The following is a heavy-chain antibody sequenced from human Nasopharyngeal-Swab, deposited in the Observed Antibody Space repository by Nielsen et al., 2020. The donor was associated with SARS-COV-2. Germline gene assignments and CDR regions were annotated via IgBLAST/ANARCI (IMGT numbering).Heavy chain of an antibody. D-gene: IGHD3-10*01. CDR1: GFTFSSYG. CDR3: AIIPLKHDYGSGSYDY. J-gene: IGHJ4*02. Sequence: GGSLRLSCAASGFTFSSYGMHWVRQAPGKGLEWVAVIWYDGSNKYYADSVKGRFTISRDNSKNTLYLQMNSLRAEDTAVYYCAIIPLKHDYGSGSYDYWGQGTLVTVSS. CDR2: IWYDGSNK. V-gene: IGHV3-33*01.